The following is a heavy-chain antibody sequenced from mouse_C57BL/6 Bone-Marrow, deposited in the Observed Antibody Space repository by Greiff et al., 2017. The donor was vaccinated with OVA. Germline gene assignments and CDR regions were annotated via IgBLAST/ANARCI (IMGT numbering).Heavy chain of an antibody. J-gene: IGHJ2*01. CDR3: AIEDGTGEAHFDY. V-gene: IGHV1-74*01. CDR1: GYTFTSYW. Sequence: QVQLQQPGAELVKPGASVKVSCKASGYTFTSYWMHWVKQRPGQGLEWIGRIHPSDSDTNSNEKFKGKATLTVDKSSSTAYMQLSSLTSEDSAVYYCAIEDGTGEAHFDYWGQGTTLTVSS. D-gene: IGHD1-3*01. CDR2: IHPSDSDT.